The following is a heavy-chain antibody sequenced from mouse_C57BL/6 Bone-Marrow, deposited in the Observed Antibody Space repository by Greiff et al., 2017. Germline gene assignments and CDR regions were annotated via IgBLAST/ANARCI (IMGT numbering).Heavy chain of an antibody. J-gene: IGHJ2*01. CDR3: ARYYYGSLDY. V-gene: IGHV1-54*01. Sequence: VQLQQSGAELVRPGTSVKVSCKASGYAFTNYLIEWVKQRPGQGLEWIGVINPGSGGTNYSEKFKGKATLTADKSSSTAYMQLSSLTSEDSAVYFCARYYYGSLDYWGQGTTLTVSS. D-gene: IGHD1-1*01. CDR1: GYAFTNYL. CDR2: INPGSGGT.